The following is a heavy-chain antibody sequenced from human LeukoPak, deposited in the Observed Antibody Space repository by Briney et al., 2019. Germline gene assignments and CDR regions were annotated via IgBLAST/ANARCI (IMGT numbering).Heavy chain of an antibody. V-gene: IGHV4-34*01. CDR1: GCSFSGYY. CDR3: AKVYQHWYFDL. Sequence: SETLSLTCAVYGCSFSGYYWSWIRQPPGKGLEWIGEINHSGSTNYNPSLKSRVTISVDTSKNQFSLKLSSVTAADTAVYYCAKVYQHWYFDLWGRGTLVTVSS. D-gene: IGHD2-8*01. CDR2: INHSGST. J-gene: IGHJ2*01.